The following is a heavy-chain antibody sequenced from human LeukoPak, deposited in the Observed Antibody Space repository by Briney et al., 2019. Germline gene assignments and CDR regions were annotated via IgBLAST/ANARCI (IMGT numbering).Heavy chain of an antibody. CDR2: ISSSSSYI. V-gene: IGHV3-21*04. Sequence: GGSLRLSCAASGFTFSSYSMNWVRQAPGKGLEWVSSISSSSSYIYYADSVKGRFTISRDNAKSSLYLQMNSLRAEDTAVYYCAKDPEYSSSFTFDYWGQGTLVTVSS. CDR3: AKDPEYSSSFTFDY. D-gene: IGHD6-6*01. CDR1: GFTFSSYS. J-gene: IGHJ4*02.